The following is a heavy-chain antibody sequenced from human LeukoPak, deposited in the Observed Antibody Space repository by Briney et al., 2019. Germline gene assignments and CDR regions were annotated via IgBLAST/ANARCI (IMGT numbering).Heavy chain of an antibody. V-gene: IGHV3-21*01. D-gene: IGHD1-14*01. CDR3: ARDPGPQSY. CDR1: GFSFSSYS. J-gene: IGHJ4*02. CDR2: ISSSGTYI. Sequence: GGSLRLSCAASGFSFSSYSMHWVRQAPWKGLEWVSSISSSGTYIYYADSVKGRFTISRDHDKNSVHLQMNSLRAEDTAVYYCARDPGPQSYWGQGTLVTVSS.